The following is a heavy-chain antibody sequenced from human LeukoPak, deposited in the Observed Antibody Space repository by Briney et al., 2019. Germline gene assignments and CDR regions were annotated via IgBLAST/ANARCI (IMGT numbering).Heavy chain of an antibody. J-gene: IGHJ4*02. V-gene: IGHV3-43*01. D-gene: IGHD6-13*01. CDR1: GFTFDDYT. CDR3: TKAASAAADSFEY. Sequence: GSLRLSCAASGFTFDDYTMHWVRQAPGKGLEWVSLISWDGGSSYYADSVKGRFTISRDNSKKSLYLQMNSLRTEDTALYYCTKAASAAADSFEYWGQGTLVTVSS. CDR2: ISWDGGSS.